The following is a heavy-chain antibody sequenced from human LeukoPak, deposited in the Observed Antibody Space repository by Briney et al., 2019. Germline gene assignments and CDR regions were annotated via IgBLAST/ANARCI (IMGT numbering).Heavy chain of an antibody. CDR3: TTGSYVAPFDP. CDR2: IKSKTDGGTT. Sequence: GGPLRLSCAASGFIFCSYAMSWVPQAPGKGLERVGRIKSKTDGGTTDYAAPVKGRFTISRDDSKNTLYLQMNSLKTEDTAVYYCTTGSYVAPFDPWGQGTLVTVSS. CDR1: GFIFCSYA. J-gene: IGHJ5*02. V-gene: IGHV3-15*01. D-gene: IGHD3-16*01.